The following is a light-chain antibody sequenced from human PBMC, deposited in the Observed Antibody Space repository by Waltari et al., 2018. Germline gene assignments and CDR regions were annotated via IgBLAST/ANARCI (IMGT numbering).Light chain of an antibody. CDR1: TGAVTSGHY. CDR2: DTS. Sequence: QAVVTQEPSLTVSPGGTVTLTCGSSTGAVTSGHYPYWFQPKPGQAPRTLIYDTSNKHSWTPARFSGSLLGGKAALTLSGAQPEDEAEYSCLLYYGGARVFGGGTRLTVL. CDR3: LLYYGGARV. V-gene: IGLV7-46*01. J-gene: IGLJ3*02.